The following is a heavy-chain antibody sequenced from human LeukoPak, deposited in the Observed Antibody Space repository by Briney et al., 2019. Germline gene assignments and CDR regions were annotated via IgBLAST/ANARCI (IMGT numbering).Heavy chain of an antibody. CDR1: GGSISSYY. D-gene: IGHD3-16*01. J-gene: IGHJ6*02. Sequence: SETLSLTCTVSGGSISSYYWSWIRQPPGKGLEWIGYIYYSGSTNYNPSLKSRVTISVDTSKSQFSLKLSSVTAADTAVYYCARVRFDKYYYYYGMDVWGQGTTVTVSS. V-gene: IGHV4-59*01. CDR3: ARVRFDKYYYYYGMDV. CDR2: IYYSGST.